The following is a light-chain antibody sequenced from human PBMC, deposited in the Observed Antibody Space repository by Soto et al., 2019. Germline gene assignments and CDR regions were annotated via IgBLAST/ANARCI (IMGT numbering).Light chain of an antibody. V-gene: IGLV2-14*03. CDR1: SSDVGGYNY. Sequence: QSALTQPASVSGSPGQSITISCTGTSSDVGGYNYVSWYQQHPGKAPKLMIYEVTNRPSGVSNRFSGSKSGNTASLTISGLQAEDEADYYCNSYTSSSTLRVFGTGTKLTVL. CDR3: NSYTSSSTLRV. J-gene: IGLJ1*01. CDR2: EVT.